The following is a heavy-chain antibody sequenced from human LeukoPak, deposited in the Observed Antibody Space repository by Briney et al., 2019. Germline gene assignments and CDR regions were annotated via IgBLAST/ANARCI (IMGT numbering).Heavy chain of an antibody. CDR3: ACQYYDFWSGSGWFDP. J-gene: IGHJ5*02. D-gene: IGHD3-3*01. CDR1: GGSISSSSYY. Sequence: PSETLSLTCTVSGGSISSSSYYWGWIRQPPGKGLEWIGRIYTSGSTNYNPSLKSRVTISVDTSKNQFSLKLSSVTAADTAVYYCACQYYDFWSGSGWFDPWGQGTLVTVSS. V-gene: IGHV4-39*07. CDR2: IYTSGST.